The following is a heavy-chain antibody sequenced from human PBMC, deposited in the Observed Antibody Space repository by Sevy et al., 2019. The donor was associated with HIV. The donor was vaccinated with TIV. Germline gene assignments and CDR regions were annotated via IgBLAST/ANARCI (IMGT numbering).Heavy chain of an antibody. Sequence: GGSLRLSCAASGFTFSSYGMHWVRQAPGNGLEWVAVIWYDGCNKYYADSVKGRFTISRDNSKNTLYLQMNSLRAEDTAVYYCAREAAADLYYYYYGMDVSGQGTAVTVSS. CDR1: GFTFSSYG. CDR2: IWYDGCNK. CDR3: AREAAADLYYYYYGMDV. V-gene: IGHV3-33*01. D-gene: IGHD6-13*01. J-gene: IGHJ6*02.